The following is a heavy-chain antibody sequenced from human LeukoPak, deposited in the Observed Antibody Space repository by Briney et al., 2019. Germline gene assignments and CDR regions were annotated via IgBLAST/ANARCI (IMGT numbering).Heavy chain of an antibody. CDR2: ISGSGGST. D-gene: IGHD2-2*02. CDR1: GFPFSSYA. V-gene: IGHV3-23*01. Sequence: GSLSLSFAASGFPFSSYAMSWVRPAPGKGLEWVSAISGSGGSTYYADSVKGRFTISRDNSKNTLYLQMNSLRAEDTAVYYCAKTGQPAAIGGTYDYWGQGTLVTVSS. J-gene: IGHJ4*02. CDR3: AKTGQPAAIGGTYDY.